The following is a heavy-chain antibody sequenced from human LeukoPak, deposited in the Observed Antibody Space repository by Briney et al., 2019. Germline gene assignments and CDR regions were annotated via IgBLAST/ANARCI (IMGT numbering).Heavy chain of an antibody. D-gene: IGHD1-1*01. V-gene: IGHV4-31*03. Sequence: PSETLSLTCTVSGGSISSGAYYWSWVRQHPEKGLDWIGYIGYTGDTYYNPSLRSRVTISIDTSRTQFSLRLSSVTAADTAVYYCARVEAVTTNPRFDFWGQGTLVTVSS. CDR1: GGSISSGAYY. CDR2: IGYTGDT. CDR3: ARVEAVTTNPRFDF. J-gene: IGHJ4*02.